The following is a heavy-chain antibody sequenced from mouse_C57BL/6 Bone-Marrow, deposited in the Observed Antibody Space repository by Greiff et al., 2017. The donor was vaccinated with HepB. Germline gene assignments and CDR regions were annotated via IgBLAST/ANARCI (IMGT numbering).Heavy chain of an antibody. Sequence: VHLVESGPGLVQPSQSLSITCTVSGFSLTSYGVHWVRQSPGKGLEWLGVIWRGGSTDYNAAFMSRLSITKDNSKSQVFFKMNSLQADDTAIYYCAKSFHTYYAMDYWGQGTSVTVSS. CDR1: GFSLTSYG. CDR3: AKSFHTYYAMDY. V-gene: IGHV2-5*01. J-gene: IGHJ4*01. CDR2: IWRGGST.